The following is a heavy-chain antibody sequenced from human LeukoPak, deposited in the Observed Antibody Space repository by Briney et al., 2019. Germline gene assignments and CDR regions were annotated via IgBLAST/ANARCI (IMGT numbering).Heavy chain of an antibody. V-gene: IGHV3-23*01. D-gene: IGHD3-9*01. Sequence: HGGSLRLSCATSGFTFSSYAMSWVRQAPGKGPEWVSGIGASGGSTYYADSVKGRFTISRDNSKNTLYLQMNSLRTEDTAVYYCAKAEGYDILTGLDYWGQGTLVTVSS. CDR2: IGASGGST. CDR3: AKAEGYDILTGLDY. J-gene: IGHJ4*02. CDR1: GFTFSSYA.